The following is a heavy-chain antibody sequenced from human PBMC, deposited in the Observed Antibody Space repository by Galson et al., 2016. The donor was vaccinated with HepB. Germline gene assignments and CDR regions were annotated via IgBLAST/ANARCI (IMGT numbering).Heavy chain of an antibody. CDR2: IQSNTYGGTT. V-gene: IGHV3-15*01. Sequence: SLRLSCAASGFTFSNAWMSWARQAPGKGLEWVGRIQSNTYGGTTDYVAPVKGRFTISRDDSKNTLYLQMNSLKTEDTAVYYCIATYYGSASYPPWGQGTTVTVSS. CDR1: GFTFSNAW. CDR3: IATYYGSASYPP. J-gene: IGHJ6*02. D-gene: IGHD3-10*01.